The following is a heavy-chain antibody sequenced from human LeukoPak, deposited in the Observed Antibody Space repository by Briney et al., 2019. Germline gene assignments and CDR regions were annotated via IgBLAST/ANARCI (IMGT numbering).Heavy chain of an antibody. CDR3: ASSEYSSSSPDY. Sequence: PSETLSLTCTVSGGSISSYYWSWIRQPPGKGLEWIGYIYYSGSTNYNPSLKSRVPISVDTSKNQFSLKLSSVTAADTAVYYCASSEYSSSSPDYWGQGTLVTVSS. CDR1: GGSISSYY. CDR2: IYYSGST. D-gene: IGHD6-6*01. J-gene: IGHJ4*02. V-gene: IGHV4-59*01.